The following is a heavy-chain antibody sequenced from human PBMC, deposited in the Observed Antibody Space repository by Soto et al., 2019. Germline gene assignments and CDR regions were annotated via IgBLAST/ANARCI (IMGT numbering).Heavy chain of an antibody. CDR1: GFSLSTSGMC. V-gene: IGHV2-70*11. D-gene: IGHD3-9*01. CDR3: ARNPYDILTGYSNWFDP. J-gene: IGHJ5*02. CDR2: IDWDDDK. Sequence: PTLVNPTQTLTLTCTFSGFSLSTSGMCVSWIRQPPGKALEWLARIDWDDDKYYSTSLKTRLTISKDTSKNQVVLTMTNMDPVDTATYYCARNPYDILTGYSNWFDPWGQGTLVTVSS.